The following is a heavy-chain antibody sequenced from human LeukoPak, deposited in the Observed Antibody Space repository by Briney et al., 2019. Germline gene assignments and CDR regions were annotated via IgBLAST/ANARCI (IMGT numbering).Heavy chain of an antibody. Sequence: GGSLRLSCAASGFNLRSYWMTWVRQAPGKGLEWVATIKQDGSEKYYVDSVRGRFTISRDNAKNSLSLQMNSLRVEDTAVYYCASLWDGGYWGQGTLVSVSS. J-gene: IGHJ4*02. CDR3: ASLWDGGY. CDR1: GFNLRSYW. D-gene: IGHD1-26*01. CDR2: IKQDGSEK. V-gene: IGHV3-7*01.